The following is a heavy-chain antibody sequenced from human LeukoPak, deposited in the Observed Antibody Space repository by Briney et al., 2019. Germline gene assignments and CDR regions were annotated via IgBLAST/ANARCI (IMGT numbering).Heavy chain of an antibody. CDR2: INYSGTT. V-gene: IGHV4-59*11. CDR3: ARDIEEVGATLYFDY. J-gene: IGHJ4*02. Sequence: SETLSLTCTVSGGSITSHYWSWIRQTPGKELEFIGQINYSGTTYYNPSLKTRVTLSIDTSKNQLSLKLSSVTAADTAVYYCARDIEEVGATLYFDYWGQGTLVTVSS. CDR1: GGSITSHY. D-gene: IGHD1-26*01.